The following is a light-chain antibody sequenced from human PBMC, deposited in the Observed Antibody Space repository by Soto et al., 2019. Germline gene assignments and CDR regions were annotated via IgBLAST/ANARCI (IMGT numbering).Light chain of an antibody. Sequence: EVVLTQSPDTLSLPPGERATLSCRASQSISSYLAWYQQKPGQAPRLLIYDASSRATGIPARFSGSGSGTDFTLTISSLEPDDFAVYYCQQLTDWPPQLTFGQGTKVDIK. CDR2: DAS. J-gene: IGKJ1*01. CDR3: QQLTDWPPQLT. V-gene: IGKV3-11*01. CDR1: QSISSY.